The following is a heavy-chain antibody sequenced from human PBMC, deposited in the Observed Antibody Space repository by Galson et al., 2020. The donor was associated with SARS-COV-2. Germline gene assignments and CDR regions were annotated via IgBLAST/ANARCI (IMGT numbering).Heavy chain of an antibody. CDR2: ISSSGETR. J-gene: IGHJ4*02. D-gene: IGHD1-7*01. CDR3: ARAAGTTWDFDY. Sequence: GGSLRLSCAASGFPFSTYEINWVRQAPGQGLEWVSYISSSGETRYYTDSVKGRFTVSRDSATNSVYLQMNNLRAEDTAVYYCARAAGTTWDFDYWGQGTLVTVSS. CDR1: GFPFSTYE. V-gene: IGHV3-48*03.